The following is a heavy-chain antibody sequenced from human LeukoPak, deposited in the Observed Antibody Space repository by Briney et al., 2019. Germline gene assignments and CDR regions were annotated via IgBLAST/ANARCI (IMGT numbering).Heavy chain of an antibody. CDR2: IYYSGGT. V-gene: IGHV4-30-4*01. CDR3: ARVEAYYDFWSGYYTGNNWFGP. J-gene: IGHJ5*02. CDR1: GGSISGGDYY. Sequence: SETLSLTCTVSGGSISGGDYYWSWIRQPPGKGLEWIGYIYYSGGTYYNPSLKSRVTISVDTSKNQFSLKLSSVTAADTAVYYCARVEAYYDFWSGYYTGNNWFGPWGQGTLVTVSS. D-gene: IGHD3-3*01.